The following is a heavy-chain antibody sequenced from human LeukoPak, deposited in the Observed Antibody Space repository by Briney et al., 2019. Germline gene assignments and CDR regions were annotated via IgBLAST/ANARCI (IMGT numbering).Heavy chain of an antibody. J-gene: IGHJ4*02. CDR1: GFTLSSYW. Sequence: GESLRLSSAASGFTLSSYWMNWVRQVPGKGLERVSHMSPDGRTTTYADSVKGRFTISRDNAKNTLYLQMTSLRAEDTAVYYCVRDGLGTLPYDCWGQGTLVTVSS. CDR3: VRDGLGTLPYDC. V-gene: IGHV3-74*01. D-gene: IGHD7-27*01. CDR2: MSPDGRTT.